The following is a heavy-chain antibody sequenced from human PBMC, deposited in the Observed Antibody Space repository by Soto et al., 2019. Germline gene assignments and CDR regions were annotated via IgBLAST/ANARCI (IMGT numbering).Heavy chain of an antibody. Sequence: ASVKVSCKASGYTFTGYYMHWVRQAPGQGLEWMGWINPNSGGTNYAQKFQGWVTMTRDTSISTAYMGLSRLRSDDTAVYYCARLNGVATNWGSQGFDYWGQGTLVTVSS. J-gene: IGHJ4*02. CDR2: INPNSGGT. CDR1: GYTFTGYY. D-gene: IGHD7-27*01. V-gene: IGHV1-2*04. CDR3: ARLNGVATNWGSQGFDY.